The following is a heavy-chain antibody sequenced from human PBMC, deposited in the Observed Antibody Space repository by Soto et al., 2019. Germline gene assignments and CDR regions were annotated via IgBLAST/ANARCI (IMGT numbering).Heavy chain of an antibody. Sequence: HITFKESGPTLVKPTQTLTLTCTFSGFSLRTSGVGVGWIRQPPGKALEWLALIYLDDDKRYSPSLKSRLTITKDTSKNQVVLTMTNMDPVDTATYYCARIRYSYGFSYYYGMDVWGQGTTVTVSS. V-gene: IGHV2-5*02. CDR3: ARIRYSYGFSYYYGMDV. D-gene: IGHD5-18*01. CDR1: GFSLRTSGVG. J-gene: IGHJ6*02. CDR2: IYLDDDK.